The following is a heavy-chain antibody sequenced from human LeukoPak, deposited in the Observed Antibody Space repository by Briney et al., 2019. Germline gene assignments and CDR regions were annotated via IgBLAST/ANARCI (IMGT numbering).Heavy chain of an antibody. J-gene: IGHJ4*02. Sequence: GGSLRLSCAASGFTFSSYWMSWVRQAPGKGLEWVANIKQDGSEKYYVDSVKGRFTISRDNAKNSMYLQMNSLRAEDTAVYYCARDESSMVRTPDYWGQGTLVTVSS. CDR3: ARDESSMVRTPDY. CDR1: GFTFSSYW. D-gene: IGHD3-10*01. CDR2: IKQDGSEK. V-gene: IGHV3-7*01.